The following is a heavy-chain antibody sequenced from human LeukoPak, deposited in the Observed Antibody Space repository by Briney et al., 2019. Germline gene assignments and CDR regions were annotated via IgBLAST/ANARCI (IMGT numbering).Heavy chain of an antibody. V-gene: IGHV3-21*01. Sequence: PGGSLRLSCAASGFTFSSYSMTWVRQAPGKGLEWVSSISSSSSYIYYADSVKGRFTISRDNAKNSLYLQMNSLRAEDTAVYYCARARIAAAAPFDYWGQGTLVTVSS. D-gene: IGHD6-13*01. J-gene: IGHJ4*02. CDR1: GFTFSSYS. CDR3: ARARIAAAAPFDY. CDR2: ISSSSSYI.